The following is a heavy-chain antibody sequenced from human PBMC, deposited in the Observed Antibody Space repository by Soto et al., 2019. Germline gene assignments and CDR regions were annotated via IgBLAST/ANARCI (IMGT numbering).Heavy chain of an antibody. J-gene: IGHJ4*02. CDR2: IHYSGSV. CDR3: ARGGGYCGSTSCHTYDFDY. CDR1: GDSVSCGGNY. D-gene: IGHD2-2*02. V-gene: IGHV4-61*08. Sequence: SETLSLTCTVSGDSVSCGGNYWSWIRQHPGEGLEWIAYIHYSGSVNYNPSLKSRVTISVDSSKNQVSLRLNSVTAADTAFYYCARGGGYCGSTSCHTYDFDYGGQGPLVTVSS.